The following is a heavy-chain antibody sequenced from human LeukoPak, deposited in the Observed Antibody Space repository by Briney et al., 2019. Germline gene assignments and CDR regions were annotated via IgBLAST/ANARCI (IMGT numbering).Heavy chain of an antibody. CDR3: ARGRYSNYYYYYYMDV. D-gene: IGHD4-11*01. Sequence: SETLSLTCAVYGGSFSGYYWSWIRQPPGKGLEWIGEINHSGSTNYNPSLKSRVTISLDTSKNQFSLKLSSVTAADTAVYYCARGRYSNYYYYYYMDVWGKGTTVTVSS. CDR2: INHSGST. CDR1: GGSFSGYY. V-gene: IGHV4-34*01. J-gene: IGHJ6*03.